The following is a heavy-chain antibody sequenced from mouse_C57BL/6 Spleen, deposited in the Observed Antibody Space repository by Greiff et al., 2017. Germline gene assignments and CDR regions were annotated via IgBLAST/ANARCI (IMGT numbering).Heavy chain of an antibody. CDR1: GYTFTSYW. V-gene: IGHV1-64*01. CDR2: IHPNSGST. J-gene: IGHJ2*01. CDR3: ASRTAQATLYYFDD. Sequence: QVQLQQPGAELVKPGASVKLSCKASGYTFTSYWMHWVKQRPGQGLEWIGMIHPNSGSTNYNEKFKSKATLTVDKSSSTAYMQLSSLTSEDSAVYYCASRTAQATLYYFDDWGQGTTLTGSS. D-gene: IGHD3-2*02.